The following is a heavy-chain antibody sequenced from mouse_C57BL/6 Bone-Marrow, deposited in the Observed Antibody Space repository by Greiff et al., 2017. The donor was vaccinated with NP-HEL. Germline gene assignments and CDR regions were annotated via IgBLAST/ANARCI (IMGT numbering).Heavy chain of an antibody. J-gene: IGHJ1*03. D-gene: IGHD2-10*02. V-gene: IGHV1-55*01. CDR2: IYPGSGST. CDR1: GYTFTSYW. CDR3: AREGYGNYPWYFDV. Sequence: QVQLQQPGAELVKPGASVKMSCKASGYTFTSYWITWVKQRPGQGLEWIGDIYPGSGSTNYNEKFKSKATLTVDTSSSTAYMHLSSLTSEDSAVYYCAREGYGNYPWYFDVWGTGTTVTVSS.